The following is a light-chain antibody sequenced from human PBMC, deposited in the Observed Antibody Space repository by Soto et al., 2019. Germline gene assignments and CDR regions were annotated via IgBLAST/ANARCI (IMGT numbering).Light chain of an antibody. CDR2: TAA. CDR1: QTIRNY. CDR3: QQSYSAPTT. Sequence: DIQMTQSPPSLSASVGDRVTITCRASQTIRNYLNWYQQKSGQAPKLLIYTAASLQSGVPSRFSGSGSGTDFTLTITTLQPEDFATYYCQQSYSAPTTFGGGTKVDIK. J-gene: IGKJ4*01. V-gene: IGKV1-39*01.